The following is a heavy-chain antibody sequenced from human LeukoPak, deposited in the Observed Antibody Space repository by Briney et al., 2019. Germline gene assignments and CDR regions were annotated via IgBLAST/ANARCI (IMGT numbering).Heavy chain of an antibody. V-gene: IGHV1-46*01. CDR1: GFTFSSYA. Sequence: GGSLRLSCAASGFTFSSYAMHWVRQAPGQGLEWMGIINPSGGSTSYAQKFQGRVTMTRDTSTSTVYMELSSLRSEDTAVYYCARGREVVRATVVRGYFDYWGQGTLVTVSS. CDR2: INPSGGST. CDR3: ARGREVVRATVVRGYFDY. J-gene: IGHJ4*02. D-gene: IGHD4-23*01.